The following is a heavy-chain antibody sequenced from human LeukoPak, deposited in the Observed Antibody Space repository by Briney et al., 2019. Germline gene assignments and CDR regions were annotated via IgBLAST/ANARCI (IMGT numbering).Heavy chain of an antibody. CDR1: GGSISSYF. D-gene: IGHD7-27*01. CDR3: ARAGDRYYYYGMDV. CDR2: IYYSGST. Sequence: SETLSLTCTVSGGSISSYFWSWIRQPPGKGLEWIGYIYYSGSTNYNPSLRSRVTISVDTSKNQFSLKLSSVTAADTAVYYCARAGDRYYYYGMDVWGQGTTVTVSS. J-gene: IGHJ6*02. V-gene: IGHV4-59*08.